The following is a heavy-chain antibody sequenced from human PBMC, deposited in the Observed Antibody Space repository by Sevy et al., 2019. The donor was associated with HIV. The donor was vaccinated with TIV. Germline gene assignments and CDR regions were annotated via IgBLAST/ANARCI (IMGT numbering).Heavy chain of an antibody. CDR3: ATAIFQLAYHFDY. J-gene: IGHJ4*02. Sequence: GGSLRLSCAASGFTFSSYWMSWVRQAPGKGLEWVANIKQDGSEKYYVDSVKGRFTISRDNAKNSLYLQMNGLRAEDTALYYCATAIFQLAYHFDYWGQGTLVTVSS. D-gene: IGHD1-1*01. V-gene: IGHV3-7*01. CDR2: IKQDGSEK. CDR1: GFTFSSYW.